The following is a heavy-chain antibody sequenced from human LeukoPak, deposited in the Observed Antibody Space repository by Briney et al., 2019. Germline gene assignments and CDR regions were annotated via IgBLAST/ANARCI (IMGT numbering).Heavy chain of an antibody. J-gene: IGHJ6*03. CDR2: IYESGT. D-gene: IGHD6-19*01. V-gene: IGHV4-38-2*02. Sequence: SETLSLTCSVSGYSISRGYFWGWIRQTPVKGLEWIATIYESGTYYSPSLKSRLTISMDTSKNQFFLNLRSVTAADTAVYYCAREEGVAVWEAPGDYFYYYMDVWGKGTTVTVSS. CDR3: AREEGVAVWEAPGDYFYYYMDV. CDR1: GYSISRGYF.